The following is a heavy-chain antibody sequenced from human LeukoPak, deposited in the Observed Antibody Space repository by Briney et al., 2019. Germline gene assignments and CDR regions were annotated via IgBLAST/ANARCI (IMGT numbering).Heavy chain of an antibody. D-gene: IGHD6-13*01. J-gene: IGHJ4*02. CDR1: GGSFSGYY. CDR2: INLSGST. CDR3: ARVATNSSRVTNPGYYFDY. Sequence: SETLSLTCAVCGGSFSGYYWSWLRQPPGKGLEWIGEINLSGSTNYNPSLKSRVTISVDTSKNQFSLKLSSVTAADTAVYYCARVATNSSRVTNPGYYFDYWGQGTLVTVSS. V-gene: IGHV4-34*01.